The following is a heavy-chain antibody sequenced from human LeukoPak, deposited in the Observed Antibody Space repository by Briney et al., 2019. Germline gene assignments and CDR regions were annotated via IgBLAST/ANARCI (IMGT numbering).Heavy chain of an antibody. J-gene: IGHJ5*02. CDR3: ARVTTVTRSPWSWGPKKIGQEVNWFDP. Sequence: ASLRVSCKASGYTFSDYSITWVRQAPGQGLEWMGWISPYNADTNYAQNFQGRVTMTTDRSTRTAYMELRHLRSDDTAVYYCARVTTVTRSPWSWGPKKIGQEVNWFDPWGQGTLITVS. D-gene: IGHD4-17*01. CDR1: GYTFSDYS. V-gene: IGHV1-18*01. CDR2: ISPYNADT.